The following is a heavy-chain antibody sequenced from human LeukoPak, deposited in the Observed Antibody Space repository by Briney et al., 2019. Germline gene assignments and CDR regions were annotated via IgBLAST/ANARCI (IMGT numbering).Heavy chain of an antibody. V-gene: IGHV3-48*04. CDR2: ISSSSGTI. J-gene: IGHJ4*02. Sequence: GGSLRLSCAASGFTFSTYSMNWVRQAPGKGLEWVSYISSSSGTIYYADSVKGRFTISRDNAKNSLYLQMNSLRAEDTAVYYCARQGPLSLIAVADYWGQGTLVTVSS. CDR3: ARQGPLSLIAVADY. CDR1: GFTFSTYS. D-gene: IGHD6-19*01.